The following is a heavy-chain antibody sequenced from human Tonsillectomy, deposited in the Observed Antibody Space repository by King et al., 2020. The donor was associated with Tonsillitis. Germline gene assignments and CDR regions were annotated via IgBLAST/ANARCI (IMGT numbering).Heavy chain of an antibody. Sequence: VQLVESGGGLVQPGGSLRLSCAASGFTFSYYWMSWVRQAPGKGLEWVANIRQDGSETYYVDSVKGRFTISRDNAKNSLYLQMTSLRAEDTAVYYCARGISAAGGRWYFDLWGRGTLAT. J-gene: IGHJ2*01. V-gene: IGHV3-7*04. D-gene: IGHD6-13*01. CDR3: ARGISAAGGRWYFDL. CDR2: IRQDGSET. CDR1: GFTFSYYW.